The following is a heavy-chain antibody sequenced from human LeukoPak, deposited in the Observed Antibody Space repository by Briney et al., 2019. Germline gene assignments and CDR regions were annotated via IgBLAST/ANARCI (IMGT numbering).Heavy chain of an antibody. CDR1: GXAFNSYE. V-gene: IGHV3-48*03. J-gene: IGHJ4*02. CDR2: ISSSGSIK. Sequence: GGSLRLSCIASGXAFNSYEVNWVRQAPGKGLEWVSYISSSGSIKHYADSVKGRFTISRDNAKNSLYLQMNSLRAEDTAVYYCARARYTSGWETLDYWGQGTLVTVSS. D-gene: IGHD6-19*01. CDR3: ARARYTSGWETLDY.